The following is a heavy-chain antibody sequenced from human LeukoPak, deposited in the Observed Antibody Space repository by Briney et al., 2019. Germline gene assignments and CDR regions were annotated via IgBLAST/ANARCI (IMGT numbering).Heavy chain of an antibody. D-gene: IGHD3-10*01. CDR3: AKVRGGNLDAFDI. Sequence: GGSLRLSCAASGVTFSSYAMSWVRHTPGKRREWVSNISGSGGSTYYADSVKGRITISRDNSKNTLYLQINSLRAEDTAVYYCAKVRGGNLDAFDIWGQGTMVTVSS. CDR2: ISGSGGST. J-gene: IGHJ3*02. CDR1: GVTFSSYA. V-gene: IGHV3-23*01.